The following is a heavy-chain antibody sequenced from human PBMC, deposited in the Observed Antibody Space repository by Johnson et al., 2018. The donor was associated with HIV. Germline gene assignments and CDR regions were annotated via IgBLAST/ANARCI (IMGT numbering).Heavy chain of an antibody. J-gene: IGHJ3*02. CDR1: GFTFDDYA. CDR3: AKDIERFGEFDAFDI. D-gene: IGHD3-10*01. CDR2: ISWNSGSI. Sequence: VQLVESGGGLVQPGRSLRPSCAASGFTFDDYAMHWVRQAPGKGLEWVSGISWNSGSIGYADSVKGRFTIPRDNAKNSLYLEMNSLRAEDTALYYCAKDIERFGEFDAFDIWGQGTMVTVSS. V-gene: IGHV3-9*01.